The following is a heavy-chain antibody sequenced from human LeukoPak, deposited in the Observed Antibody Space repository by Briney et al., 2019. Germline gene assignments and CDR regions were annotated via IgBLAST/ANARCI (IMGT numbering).Heavy chain of an antibody. CDR3: AKCARVDWLPIDY. CDR2: ISGSGGST. V-gene: IGHV3-23*01. Sequence: GRSLRLSCAASRFTFSNYAMSWVRQAPGKGLGWVSGISGSGGSTYYADSVKGRFTISRDNSKNTLYLQMNSLRAEDTAVYYCAKCARVDWLPIDYWGQGTLVTVSS. D-gene: IGHD3-9*01. J-gene: IGHJ4*02. CDR1: RFTFSNYA.